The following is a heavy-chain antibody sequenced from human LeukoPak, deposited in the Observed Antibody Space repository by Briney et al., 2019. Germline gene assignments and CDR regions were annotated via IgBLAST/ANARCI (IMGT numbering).Heavy chain of an antibody. CDR1: GGTFSSYA. CDR3: ARGVGVVVPAAIAHYYYGMDV. J-gene: IGHJ6*02. Sequence: ASVKVSCKASGGTFSSYAISWVRQAPGQGLEWMGGIIPIFGTANYAQKFQGRVTITADESTSTAYMELSSLRSEDTAVYYCARGVGVVVPAAIAHYYYGMDVWGQGTTVTVSS. D-gene: IGHD2-2*02. CDR2: IIPIFGTA. V-gene: IGHV1-69*13.